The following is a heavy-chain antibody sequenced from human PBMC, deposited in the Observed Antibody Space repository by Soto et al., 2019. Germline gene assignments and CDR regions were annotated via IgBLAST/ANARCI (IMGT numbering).Heavy chain of an antibody. Sequence: SPTLSPNGAICWVSFSSNRGAWNCNRQSPSRGLEWLGRTYYRSKWYNDYAGSVKSRITINPDTSKNQFSLQLDSVTPEDTAVYYCARTFRDILVVVAATDWFDPCGQRTLFTVSS. CDR1: WVSFSSNRGA. J-gene: IGHJ5*02. CDR2: TYYRSKWYN. V-gene: IGHV6-1*01. CDR3: ARTFRDILVVVAATDWFDP. D-gene: IGHD2-15*01.